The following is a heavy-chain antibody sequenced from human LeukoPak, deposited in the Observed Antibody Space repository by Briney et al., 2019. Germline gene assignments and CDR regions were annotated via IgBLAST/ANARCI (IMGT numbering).Heavy chain of an antibody. CDR3: ARDYGDYYHYFDY. V-gene: IGHV3-7*01. CDR2: IKQDGSQK. D-gene: IGHD4-17*01. Sequence: GGSLRLSCAASGSTFSGYWMSWVRQAPGKGLEWVANIKQDGSQKYYVDSVKGRFTISRDNAKNSLYLQMNSLRAEDTAVYYCARDYGDYYHYFDYWGQGTLVTVSS. J-gene: IGHJ4*02. CDR1: GSTFSGYW.